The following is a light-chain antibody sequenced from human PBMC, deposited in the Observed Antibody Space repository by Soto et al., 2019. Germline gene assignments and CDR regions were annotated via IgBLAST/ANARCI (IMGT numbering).Light chain of an antibody. J-gene: IGKJ3*01. CDR1: QSVSDNH. CDR3: HHYDRSPIFT. V-gene: IGKV3-20*01. CDR2: GAS. Sequence: EIVLTHSPGTLYLSPGERATLSCRASQSVSDNHLAWYHQKPGQPPRLLIYGASNRATGIPDRFSGHSSGTDYTLTTSRLEPADFATYYCHHYDRSPIFTCGPGTKVDI.